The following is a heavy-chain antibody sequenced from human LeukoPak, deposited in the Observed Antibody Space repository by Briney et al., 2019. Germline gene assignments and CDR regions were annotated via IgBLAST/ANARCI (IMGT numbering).Heavy chain of an antibody. CDR1: GGTFSSYA. Sequence: SVKVSCKASGGTFSSYAISWVRQAPGQGLEWMGGIIPIFGTANYAQKFQGRVTITADESTSTAYMELGSLRSEDTAVYYCARADGYQGTEGYWGQGTLVTVSS. D-gene: IGHD5-24*01. V-gene: IGHV1-69*13. J-gene: IGHJ4*02. CDR3: ARADGYQGTEGY. CDR2: IIPIFGTA.